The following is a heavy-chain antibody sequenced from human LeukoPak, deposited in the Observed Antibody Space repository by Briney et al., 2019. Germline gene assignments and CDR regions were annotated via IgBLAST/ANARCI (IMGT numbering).Heavy chain of an antibody. J-gene: IGHJ6*02. CDR3: AKETSFGVLTVLRYGMDV. V-gene: IGHV3-23*01. Sequence: GSLRLSCAASGFTFGTYAMSWVRQAPGKGLEWVSAISGGGGGTFYADSVKGRFTISRDSSKNTLYLQMNSLRAEDTAVYYCAKETSFGVLTVLRYGMDVWGQGTTVTVSS. CDR2: ISGGGGGT. CDR1: GFTFGTYA. D-gene: IGHD3-3*01.